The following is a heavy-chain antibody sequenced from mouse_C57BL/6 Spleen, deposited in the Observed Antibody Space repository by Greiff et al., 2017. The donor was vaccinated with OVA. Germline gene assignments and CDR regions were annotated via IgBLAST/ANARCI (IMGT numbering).Heavy chain of an antibody. D-gene: IGHD1-1*01. CDR2: IWSDGST. CDR1: GFSLTSYC. Sequence: QVQLKESGPGLVAPSQSLSITCTVSGFSLTSYCVHWVRQPPGKGLEWLVVIWSDGSTTYNSALKSSLSISKDNSKRQVFLKMNSLQADDTAMYYCARQGRYGSYFDYWGKGTTLTVSS. V-gene: IGHV2-6-1*01. J-gene: IGHJ2*01. CDR3: ARQGRYGSYFDY.